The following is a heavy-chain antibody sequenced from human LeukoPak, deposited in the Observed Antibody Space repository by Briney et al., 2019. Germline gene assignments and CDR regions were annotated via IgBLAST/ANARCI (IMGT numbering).Heavy chain of an antibody. V-gene: IGHV3-20*04. D-gene: IGHD3-10*01. J-gene: IGHJ6*02. CDR3: ARVRGGLSYGMDV. CDR1: GFTFDGYG. CDR2: IDWNGANT. Sequence: GGSLRPSCAASGFTFDGYGMSWVRQAPGKGLEWVSAIDWNGANTGYADSVKGRFTVSRDNAKNSLYLHLSSLRAEDTALYYCARVRGGLSYGMDVWGQGTTVTVSS.